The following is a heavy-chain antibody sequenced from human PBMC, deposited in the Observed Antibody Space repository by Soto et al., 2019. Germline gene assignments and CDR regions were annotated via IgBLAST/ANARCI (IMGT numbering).Heavy chain of an antibody. D-gene: IGHD4-4*01. J-gene: IGHJ6*02. CDR2: MNPNSGNT. CDR3: ARGRSRDYSNYYYYGMDV. CDR1: GYTFTSYD. V-gene: IGHV1-8*01. Sequence: ASVKVSCKASGYTFTSYDINWVRQATGQGLEWMGWMNPNSGNTGYAQKFQGRVTMTRNTSISTAYMELSSLRSEDTAVYYCARGRSRDYSNYYYYGMDVWGQGTTVP.